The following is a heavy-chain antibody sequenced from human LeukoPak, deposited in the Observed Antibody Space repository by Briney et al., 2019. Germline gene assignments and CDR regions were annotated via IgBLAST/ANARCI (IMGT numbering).Heavy chain of an antibody. CDR3: ARDPDYGGSLGSFDP. J-gene: IGHJ5*02. V-gene: IGHV1-69*06. D-gene: IGHD4-23*01. CDR1: GGTFRSYA. Sequence: SVKVSCKASGGTFRSYAISWLRQAPGQGLEWMGRIIPIFGTANYAQKFQGRVTITADKSTSTAYMELSSLRSEDTAVYYCARDPDYGGSLGSFDPWGQGTLVTVSS. CDR2: IIPIFGTA.